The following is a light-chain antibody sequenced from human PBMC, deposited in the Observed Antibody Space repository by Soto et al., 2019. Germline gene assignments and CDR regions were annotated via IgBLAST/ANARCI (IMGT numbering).Light chain of an antibody. CDR3: RHFNSFPPP. J-gene: IGKJ4*01. Sequence: AIPLTQSPSSLSASVGDRVTITCRASQGISNTLAWYQQIPGKAPKLLIYDASSLESGVPSRFSGSGSGTDLPFTISSLQPEDFSTYYCRHFNSFPPPFGGGTKVEI. CDR2: DAS. CDR1: QGISNT. V-gene: IGKV1-13*02.